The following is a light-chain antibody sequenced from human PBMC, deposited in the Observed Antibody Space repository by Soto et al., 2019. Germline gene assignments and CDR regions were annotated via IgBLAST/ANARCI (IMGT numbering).Light chain of an antibody. CDR2: RAS. Sequence: DIQMTQSPSTLSASVGDRVTIACRASQSINDWLAWYQQKPGKAPKLLIYRASNLQSGVPSRFSGSGSGTEFTLTIGSLQPDDFANYYCQQYDTYFRYTFGQGTKLDIK. CDR1: QSINDW. V-gene: IGKV1-5*03. CDR3: QQYDTYFRYT. J-gene: IGKJ2*01.